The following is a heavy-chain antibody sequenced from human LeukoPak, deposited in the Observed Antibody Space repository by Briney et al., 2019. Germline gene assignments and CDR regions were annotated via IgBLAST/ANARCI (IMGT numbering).Heavy chain of an antibody. CDR3: ATSMWNDGFLDY. J-gene: IGHJ4*02. CDR2: ISYNGSNK. CDR1: GFTFDDYT. D-gene: IGHD1-1*01. V-gene: IGHV3-30-3*01. Sequence: QTGGSLRLSCAASGFTFDDYTMHWVRQAPGKGLEWVAVISYNGSNKYYADSVKGRFTISRDNSKNTLYLQMNSLRAEDTAVYYCATSMWNDGFLDYWGQGTLVTVSS.